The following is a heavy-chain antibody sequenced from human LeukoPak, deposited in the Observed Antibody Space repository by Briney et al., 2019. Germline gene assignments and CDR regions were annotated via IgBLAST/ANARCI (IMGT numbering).Heavy chain of an antibody. CDR3: ARRSTVTRDVDI. J-gene: IGHJ3*02. D-gene: IGHD4-17*01. Sequence: GGSLGLSCAASGFTFSNAWMNWVRQAPGKGLEWVSVIYSGGDTYYADSVKGRFTISRDNSKNTVYLQVNSLRAEDTAVYYCARRSTVTRDVDIWGQGTMVTVSS. V-gene: IGHV3-66*04. CDR1: GFTFSNAW. CDR2: IYSGGDT.